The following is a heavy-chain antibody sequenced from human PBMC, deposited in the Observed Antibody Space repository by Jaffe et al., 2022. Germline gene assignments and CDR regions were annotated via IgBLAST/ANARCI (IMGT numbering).Heavy chain of an antibody. V-gene: IGHV3-9*01. Sequence: EVQLVESGGGLVQPGRSLRLSCAASGFTFDDYAMHWVRQAPGKGLEWVSGISWNSGSIGYADSVKGRFTISRDNAKNSLYLQMNSLRAEDTALYYCAKDRVRYCSGGSCYSFDYWGQGTLVTVSS. D-gene: IGHD2-15*01. CDR1: GFTFDDYA. CDR2: ISWNSGSI. CDR3: AKDRVRYCSGGSCYSFDY. J-gene: IGHJ4*02.